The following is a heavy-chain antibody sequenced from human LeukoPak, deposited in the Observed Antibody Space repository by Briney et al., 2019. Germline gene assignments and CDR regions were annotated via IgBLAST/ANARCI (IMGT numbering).Heavy chain of an antibody. CDR2: ISYDGSNK. D-gene: IGHD3-10*01. CDR3: ARPSVLIWVGELSMEVTHDHDY. V-gene: IGHV3-30-3*01. Sequence: GGSLRLSWAASGFTFSSYAMHWVRQAPGNGLEWVAVISYDGSNKYYAESVKGRFTMSRDNSKYTLYLQMNRLRAEDKAVYYCARPSVLIWVGELSMEVTHDHDYWGQGTLGTVSS. CDR1: GFTFSSYA. J-gene: IGHJ4*02.